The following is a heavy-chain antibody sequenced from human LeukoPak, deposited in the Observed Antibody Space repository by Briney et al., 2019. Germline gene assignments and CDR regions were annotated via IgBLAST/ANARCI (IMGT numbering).Heavy chain of an antibody. CDR2: ISGSGGST. V-gene: IGHV3-23*01. J-gene: IGHJ4*02. CDR1: GFTFSSYA. D-gene: IGHD6-19*01. CDR3: ARDRPYSSGGHDY. Sequence: PGGSLRLSCAASGFTFSSYAMSWVRQAPGKGLEWVSAISGSGGSTYYADSVKGRFTISRDNSKNTLYLQMNSLRAEGTAVYYCARDRPYSSGGHDYWGQGTLVTVSS.